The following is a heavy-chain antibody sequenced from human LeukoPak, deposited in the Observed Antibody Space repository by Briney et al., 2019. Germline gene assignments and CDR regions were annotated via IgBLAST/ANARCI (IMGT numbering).Heavy chain of an antibody. CDR2: IYTSGST. V-gene: IGHV4-4*09. CDR1: GGSISTYS. CDR3: ARQDYGANSYYLDP. D-gene: IGHD4-23*01. J-gene: IGHJ5*02. Sequence: SEILSFTCTVSGGSISTYSWSWVRQPPGKGLEWIGYIYTSGSTNYNPSLKSRVTISVDTSMNQFSLKLSSVTAADTAVYYCARQDYGANSYYLDPWGQGTLVTVSS.